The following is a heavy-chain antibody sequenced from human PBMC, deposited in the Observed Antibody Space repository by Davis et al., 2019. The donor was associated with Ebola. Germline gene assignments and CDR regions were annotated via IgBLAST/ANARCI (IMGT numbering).Heavy chain of an antibody. CDR1: GGSFSGYY. D-gene: IGHD6-6*01. V-gene: IGHV4-34*01. J-gene: IGHJ6*02. CDR2: INHSGST. CDR3: ARGRDSSSFYYGMDV. Sequence: SETLSLTCAVYGGSFSGYYWSWIRQPPGKGLEWIGEINHSGSTNYNPSLKTRVTISVATSKNQFSLKLSSVTAADTAVYYCARGRDSSSFYYGMDVWGQGTTVTVSS.